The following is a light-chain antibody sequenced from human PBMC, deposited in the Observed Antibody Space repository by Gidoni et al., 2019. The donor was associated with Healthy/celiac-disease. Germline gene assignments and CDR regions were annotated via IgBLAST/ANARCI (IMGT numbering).Light chain of an antibody. CDR3: QSYDSSLSGPVV. Sequence: QSVLTQPPSVSGAPGQRVTISCTGSSSNIGAGYDVHWYQQLPGTAPKLLIYGNNNRPSGVPDRFSGSKSGTSASLAITGLQAEDEADYYCQSYDSSLSGPVVFGRGTKLTVL. CDR1: SSNIGAGYD. V-gene: IGLV1-40*01. CDR2: GNN. J-gene: IGLJ2*01.